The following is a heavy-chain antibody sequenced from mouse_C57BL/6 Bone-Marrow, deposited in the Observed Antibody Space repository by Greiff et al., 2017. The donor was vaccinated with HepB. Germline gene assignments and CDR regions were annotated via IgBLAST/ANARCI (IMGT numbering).Heavy chain of an antibody. CDR2: ISSGGDYI. CDR1: GFTFSSYA. CDR3: TRIITTDVHVDV. V-gene: IGHV5-9-1*02. J-gene: IGHJ1*03. Sequence: EVKLMESGEGLVKPGGSLKLSCAASGFTFSSYAMSWVRQTPEKSLEWVAYISSGGDYIYYADTVKGRFTISRDNARNTLYLQMSSLKSEDTAMYYCTRIITTDVHVDVWGTGTTVTVAS. D-gene: IGHD1-1*01.